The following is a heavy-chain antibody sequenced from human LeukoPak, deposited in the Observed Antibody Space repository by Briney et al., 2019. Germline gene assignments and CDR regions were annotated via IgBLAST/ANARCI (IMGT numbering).Heavy chain of an antibody. CDR3: TTILFY. Sequence: GRSLRLSCAASGFTFSDSAMHWVRQASGKGLEWVGRIRSKPNSYATAYAASVKGRFTISRDDSKNMAYLQMNSLKTEDTAVYYCTTILFYWGQGTLVTVSS. J-gene: IGHJ4*02. V-gene: IGHV3-73*01. D-gene: IGHD2/OR15-2a*01. CDR2: IRSKPNSYAT. CDR1: GFTFSDSA.